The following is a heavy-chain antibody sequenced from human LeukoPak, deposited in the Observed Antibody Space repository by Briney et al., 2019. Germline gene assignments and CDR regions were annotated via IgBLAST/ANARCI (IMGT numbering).Heavy chain of an antibody. J-gene: IGHJ5*02. D-gene: IGHD1-26*01. V-gene: IGHV1-69*05. CDR3: GRVGGSSTGGDWFDP. CDR1: GGTFSSYA. CDR2: IIPIFGTA. Sequence: ASVKVSCKASGGTFSSYAISWVRQAPGQGLEWMGGIIPIFGTANYAQKFQGRVTITTDESTSTAYMELSSLRSEDTAVYYCGRVGGSSTGGDWFDPWGQGTLVTVSS.